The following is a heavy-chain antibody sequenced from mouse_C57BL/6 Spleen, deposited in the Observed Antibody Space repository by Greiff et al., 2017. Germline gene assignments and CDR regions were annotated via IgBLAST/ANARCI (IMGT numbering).Heavy chain of an antibody. CDR1: GYTFTDYN. Sequence: VQLQQSGPELVKPGASVKMSCKASGYTFTDYNMHWVKQSHGKSLEWIGYINPNNGGTSYNQKFKGKATLTVNKSSSTAYMELRSLTSEDSAVYYCAREITTVGYFDYWGQGTTLTVSS. J-gene: IGHJ2*01. V-gene: IGHV1-22*01. D-gene: IGHD1-1*01. CDR2: INPNNGGT. CDR3: AREITTVGYFDY.